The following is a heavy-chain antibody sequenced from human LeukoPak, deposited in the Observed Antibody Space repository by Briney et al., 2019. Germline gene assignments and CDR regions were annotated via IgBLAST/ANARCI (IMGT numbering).Heavy chain of an antibody. Sequence: SETLSLTCVVSSYSINSGYYWGWIRQPPGKGLEWIGSIYHSGSTYYNPSLKSRVTISVDTSKNQFSLRLNSVTAADTAVYYCARLDCSGGSCYSGTYYFDCWGQGTLVTVSS. CDR1: SYSINSGYY. D-gene: IGHD2-15*01. J-gene: IGHJ4*02. V-gene: IGHV4-38-2*01. CDR3: ARLDCSGGSCYSGTYYFDC. CDR2: IYHSGST.